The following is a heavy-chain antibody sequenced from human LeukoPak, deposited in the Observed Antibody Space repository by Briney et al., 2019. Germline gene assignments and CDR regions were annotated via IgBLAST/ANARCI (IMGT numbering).Heavy chain of an antibody. CDR2: INPNSGGT. CDR1: GYTFTGYY. CDR3: ARDSEYDYLTGRVVPSGMDV. V-gene: IGHV1-2*02. D-gene: IGHD3-9*01. Sequence: ASVKVSCKASGYTFTGYYMHWVRQAPGQGLEWMGWINPNSGGTNHAQKFQGRVTMTRDTSISTAYMELSRLRSDDTAVYYCARDSEYDYLTGRVVPSGMDVWGQGTTVTVSS. J-gene: IGHJ6*02.